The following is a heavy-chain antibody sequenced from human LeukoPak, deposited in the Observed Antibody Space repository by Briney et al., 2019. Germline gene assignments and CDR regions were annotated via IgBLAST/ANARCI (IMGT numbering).Heavy chain of an antibody. V-gene: IGHV3-21*01. CDR2: ISSGSSYI. D-gene: IGHD6-19*01. Sequence: GGTLRLSCAASGFTFTTYSMNWVRQAPGKGLEWVSAISSGSSYIYYADSVKGRFTISRDNAKNSLYLQMNSLRAEDTALYYCATDLAEAGNYWGQGTLVTVSS. CDR1: GFTFTTYS. CDR3: ATDLAEAGNY. J-gene: IGHJ4*02.